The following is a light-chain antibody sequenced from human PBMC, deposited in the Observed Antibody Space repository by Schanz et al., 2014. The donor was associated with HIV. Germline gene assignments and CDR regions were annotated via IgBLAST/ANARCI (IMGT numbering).Light chain of an antibody. V-gene: IGLV2-8*01. CDR3: SSYAGSGNLGV. CDR2: EVT. Sequence: QSALTQPPSASGSPGQSVTITCTGTSSDVGGYDFVSWYQQHPGKAPKLMIYEVTKRPLGVPNRFSGSKSGNTASLTVSGLQAEDEADYYCSSYAGSGNLGVFGGGTKLTVL. CDR1: SSDVGGYDF. J-gene: IGLJ2*01.